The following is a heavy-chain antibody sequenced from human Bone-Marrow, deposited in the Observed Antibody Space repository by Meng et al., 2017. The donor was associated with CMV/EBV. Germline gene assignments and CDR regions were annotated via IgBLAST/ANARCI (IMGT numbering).Heavy chain of an antibody. CDR2: ISAYNGNT. CDR3: ARDLGRYFDWLGNWFDP. V-gene: IGHV1-18*01. D-gene: IGHD3-9*01. J-gene: IGHJ5*02. CDR1: GYTFTSYG. Sequence: ASVKVSCKASGYTFTSYGISWVRQAPGQGLEWMGWISAYNGNTNYAQKLQGRVTMTTDTSTSTAYMELRSLRSDDTAVYYCARDLGRYFDWLGNWFDPKGKGIIVTV.